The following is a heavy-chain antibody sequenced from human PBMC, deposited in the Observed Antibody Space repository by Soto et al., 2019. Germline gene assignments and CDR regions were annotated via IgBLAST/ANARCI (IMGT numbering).Heavy chain of an antibody. J-gene: IGHJ4*02. CDR2: ITPSGDNT. CDR3: AKDRPYFDY. Sequence: EVQLLESGGGLVQPGGSLRLSCAASGLTFSSSAMSWVRQAPGTGLEWVSAITPSGDNTYYADSVKGRFTISRDNSNNTLYLQMNSLRAEDTAIYYCAKDRPYFDYWGQGTLVTVSS. V-gene: IGHV3-23*01. CDR1: GLTFSSSA.